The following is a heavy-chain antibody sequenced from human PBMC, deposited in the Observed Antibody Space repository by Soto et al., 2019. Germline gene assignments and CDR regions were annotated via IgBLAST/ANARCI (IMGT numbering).Heavy chain of an antibody. Sequence: QVQLVQSGAEVKKPGASVKVSCKASGYTFTSYGISWVRQAPGQGLEWMGWISAYNGNTNYAQNLQGRVTMTTDTSTSTAYMELRSLRSEDTAVYYCARDGYYASSGYRSDFDYWGQGTLVTVSS. V-gene: IGHV1-18*01. J-gene: IGHJ4*02. CDR3: ARDGYYASSGYRSDFDY. CDR1: GYTFTSYG. CDR2: ISAYNGNT. D-gene: IGHD3-22*01.